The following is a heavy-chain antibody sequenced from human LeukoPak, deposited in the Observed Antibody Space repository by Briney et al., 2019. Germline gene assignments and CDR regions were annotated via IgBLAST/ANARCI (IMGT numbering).Heavy chain of an antibody. CDR2: ISSSSSYI. CDR3: ARGPRELPQDY. V-gene: IGHV3-21*01. J-gene: IGHJ4*02. CDR1: GFTFSSYS. D-gene: IGHD1-26*01. Sequence: PGGSLRLSCAASGFTFSSYSMNWVRQAPGKGLEWVLSISSSSSYIYYADSVKGRFTISRDNAKNSLYLQMNSLRAEDTAVYYCARGPRELPQDYWGQGTLVTVSS.